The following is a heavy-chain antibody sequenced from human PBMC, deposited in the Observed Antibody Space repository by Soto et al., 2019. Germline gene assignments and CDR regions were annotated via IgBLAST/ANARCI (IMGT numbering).Heavy chain of an antibody. D-gene: IGHD3-10*01. V-gene: IGHV3-53*01. J-gene: IGHJ6*02. CDR3: TRAGSDPGNFYISNYYAMDV. Sequence: EVQLVESGGTSIQPGGSLRLSCAASGFSVSSDYMSWVRQAPGKGLEWVSLIYSGGDTYYADSVKGRFTISRDISSNTIYLHMTSVRADDTAIYYCTRAGSDPGNFYISNYYAMDVWGRGTTVTVSS. CDR2: IYSGGDT. CDR1: GFSVSSDY.